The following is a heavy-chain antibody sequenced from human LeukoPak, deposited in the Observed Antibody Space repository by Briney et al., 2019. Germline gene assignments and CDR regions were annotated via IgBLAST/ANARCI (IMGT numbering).Heavy chain of an antibody. D-gene: IGHD2-2*02. V-gene: IGHV1-2*02. CDR3: ARVVCSSTSCYKDAFDI. J-gene: IGHJ3*02. Sequence: ASVKVSCKASGYTFTGYYMHWVRQAPGQGLEWIGWINPNSGGTNYAQKFQGRVTMTRGTSISTAYMELSRLRSDDTAVYYCARVVCSSTSCYKDAFDIWGQGTMVTVSS. CDR1: GYTFTGYY. CDR2: INPNSGGT.